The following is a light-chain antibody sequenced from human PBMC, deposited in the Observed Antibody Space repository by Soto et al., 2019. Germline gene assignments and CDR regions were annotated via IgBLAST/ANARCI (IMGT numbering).Light chain of an antibody. V-gene: IGLV2-8*01. Sequence: QSALTQPPSASGSPGQSVTISCTGTSSDVGGYNYVSWYQQHPGKAPKLMIYEVTKRPSGVPDRCSGSKSGNTASLTVTGLQAEDEADYYCNSYADSNNLVFGGGTKLTVL. CDR1: SSDVGGYNY. CDR3: NSYADSNNLV. CDR2: EVT. J-gene: IGLJ2*01.